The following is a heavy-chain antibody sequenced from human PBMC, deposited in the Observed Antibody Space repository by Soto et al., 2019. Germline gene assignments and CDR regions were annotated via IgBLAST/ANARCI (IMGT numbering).Heavy chain of an antibody. CDR2: INHSGST. Sequence: TNTGYGVSFNDYYWGWIRQPPGKVLEWIGEINHSGSTNYNPSLKSRVTISVDMSKNQFSLKLNSMTAADTAVYYCARGSKQLVLAYTDYSEMDIWGLG. J-gene: IGHJ3*02. CDR1: GVSFNDYY. CDR3: ARGSKQLVLAYTDYSEMDI. V-gene: IGHV4-34*01. D-gene: IGHD6-13*01.